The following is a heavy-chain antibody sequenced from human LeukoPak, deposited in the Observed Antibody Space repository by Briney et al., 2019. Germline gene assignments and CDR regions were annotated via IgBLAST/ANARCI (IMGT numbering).Heavy chain of an antibody. CDR1: GFTVSSNY. V-gene: IGHV3-53*01. D-gene: IGHD3-3*01. CDR2: IYSGGST. CDR3: ARASFLEPMNY. Sequence: GGSLRLSCAASGFTVSSNYMSWVRQAPGKRPEWVSVIYSGGSTYYADSVKGRFTISRDNSKNTLYLQMNSQRAEDTAVYYCARASFLEPMNYWGQGTLVTVSS. J-gene: IGHJ4*02.